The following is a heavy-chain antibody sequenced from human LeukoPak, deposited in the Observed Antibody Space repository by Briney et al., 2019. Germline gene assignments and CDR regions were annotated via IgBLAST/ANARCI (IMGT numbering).Heavy chain of an antibody. J-gene: IGHJ4*02. D-gene: IGHD6-19*01. CDR3: ARAEGIAVAETNYFDY. CDR2: IIPIFGTA. Sequence: ASVKVSCKASGGTFSSYAISWVRQAPGQGLEWMGGIIPIFGTANYAQKFQGRVTITADESTSTAYMELSSLRSEDTAVYYCARAEGIAVAETNYFDYWGQGTLVTVSS. CDR1: GGTFSSYA. V-gene: IGHV1-69*13.